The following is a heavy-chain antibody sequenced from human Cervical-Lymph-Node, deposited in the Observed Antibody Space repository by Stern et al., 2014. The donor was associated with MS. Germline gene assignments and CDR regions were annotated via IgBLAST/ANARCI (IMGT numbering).Heavy chain of an antibody. D-gene: IGHD1-7*01. V-gene: IGHV3-33*01. CDR1: GFTFSSYG. CDR3: ARDSGGYNWNYVFDY. Sequence: QVQLVESGGGVVQPGRSLRLSCAASGFTFSSYGMHWVRQAPGKGLEWVAVIWYDGSNKYYADSVKGRFTISRDNSKNTLYLQMNSLRAEDTAVYYCARDSGGYNWNYVFDYWGQGTLVTVSS. J-gene: IGHJ4*02. CDR2: IWYDGSNK.